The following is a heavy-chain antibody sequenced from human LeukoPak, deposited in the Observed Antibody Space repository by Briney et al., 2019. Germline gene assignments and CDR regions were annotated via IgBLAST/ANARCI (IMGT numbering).Heavy chain of an antibody. D-gene: IGHD3-22*01. J-gene: IGHJ3*02. CDR1: GYTFTRYG. CDR3: ARVGYDSSGRHRYAFDI. V-gene: IGHV1-18*01. Sequence: ASVKVSCKASGYTFTRYGISWVRQAPGQGLEWMGWINPNNGNTNYVQKLQGRVTMTTDTSTSTAYMELRSLRSDDTAVYYCARVGYDSSGRHRYAFDIWGQGTMVTVSS. CDR2: INPNNGNT.